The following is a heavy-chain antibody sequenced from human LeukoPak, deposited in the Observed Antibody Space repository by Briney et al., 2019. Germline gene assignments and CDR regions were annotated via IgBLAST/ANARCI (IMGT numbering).Heavy chain of an antibody. V-gene: IGHV3-53*05. J-gene: IGHJ4*02. Sequence: GGSLRLSCAASGLTVSSNYMSWVRQAPGKGLEWVSVIYSGGSTYYADSVKGRFTISRDNSKNTLYLQMNSLRSEDTAVYYCARDRRVDYGDYVFDYWGQGTLVTVSS. CDR1: GLTVSSNY. D-gene: IGHD4-17*01. CDR3: ARDRRVDYGDYVFDY. CDR2: IYSGGST.